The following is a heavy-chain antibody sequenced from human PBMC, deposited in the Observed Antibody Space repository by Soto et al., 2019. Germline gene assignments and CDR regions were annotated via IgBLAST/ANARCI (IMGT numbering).Heavy chain of an antibody. V-gene: IGHV3-30*03. CDR2: ISYDGSNK. J-gene: IGHJ4*02. Sequence: PGGSLRLSCAASGFTFSSYGMHWVRQAPGKGLEWVAVISYDGSNKYYADSVKGRFTISRDNSKNTLYLQMNSLRAEDTAVYYCRGGGSVIDYWGQGTLVTVSS. CDR3: RGGGSVIDY. CDR1: GFTFSSYG. D-gene: IGHD2-15*01.